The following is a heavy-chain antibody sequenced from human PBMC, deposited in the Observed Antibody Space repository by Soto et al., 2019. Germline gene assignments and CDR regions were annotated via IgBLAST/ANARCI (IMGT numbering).Heavy chain of an antibody. Sequence: GGSLRLSCAASGFSFSNYWMSWVRQAPGKGLEWVANINKDGTETRYADSVRGRFAIFRDNAKNSLYLQMTSLRAEDTAIYSCARYLNSGPADFWGQGTLVTVSS. V-gene: IGHV3-7*01. D-gene: IGHD1-7*01. CDR1: GFSFSNYW. J-gene: IGHJ4*02. CDR3: ARYLNSGPADF. CDR2: INKDGTET.